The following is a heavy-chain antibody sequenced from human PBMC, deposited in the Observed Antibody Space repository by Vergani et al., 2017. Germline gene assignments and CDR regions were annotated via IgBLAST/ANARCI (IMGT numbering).Heavy chain of an antibody. J-gene: IGHJ4*02. Sequence: QVQLVESGGGVVQPGRSLRLSCAASGYNFGYYAMHWVRQAPGRGLEWVATISYDGTYEYYIESVKGRFTISRDNSKNTLYLQMNRLRPEDTAVYYCATAGAAYCRGASCYDFLEYWGQGTLVTVAS. CDR1: GYNFGYYA. D-gene: IGHD2-15*01. CDR3: ATAGAAYCRGASCYDFLEY. V-gene: IGHV3-30*04. CDR2: ISYDGTYE.